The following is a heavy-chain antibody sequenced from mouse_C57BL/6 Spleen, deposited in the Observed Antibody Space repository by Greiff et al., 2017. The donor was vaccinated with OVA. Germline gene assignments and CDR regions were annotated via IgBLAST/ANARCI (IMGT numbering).Heavy chain of an antibody. CDR3: ARSGLRFLFDY. V-gene: IGHV1-22*01. D-gene: IGHD1-1*01. J-gene: IGHJ2*01. CDR2: INPNNGGT. CDR1: GSTFTDYN. Sequence: EVQLQQSGPELVKPGASVKMSCKASGSTFTDYNMHWVKQSHGKSLEWIGYINPNNGGTSYNQKFKGKATLTVNKSSSTAYMELRSLTSEDSAVYYCARSGLRFLFDYWGQGTTLTVSS.